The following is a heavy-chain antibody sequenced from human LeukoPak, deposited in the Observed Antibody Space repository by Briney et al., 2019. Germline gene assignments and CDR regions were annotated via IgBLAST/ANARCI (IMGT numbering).Heavy chain of an antibody. Sequence: ASAKVSCKASGYTFTSYGISWVRQAPGQGLEWMGWISAYNGNTNYAQKLQGRVTMTTDTSTSTAYMELRSLRSDDTAVYYCARVLDCSSTSCYTEVYNWFDPWGQGTLVTVSS. CDR3: ARVLDCSSTSCYTEVYNWFDP. CDR2: ISAYNGNT. J-gene: IGHJ5*02. V-gene: IGHV1-18*01. D-gene: IGHD2-2*02. CDR1: GYTFTSYG.